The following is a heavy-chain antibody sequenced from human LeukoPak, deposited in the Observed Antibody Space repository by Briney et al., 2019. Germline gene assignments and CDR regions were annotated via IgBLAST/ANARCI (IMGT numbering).Heavy chain of an antibody. CDR3: AKVRGYYDFWSGYLNYYYYGMDV. CDR1: GFTFDDYA. J-gene: IGHJ6*02. V-gene: IGHV3-43*02. Sequence: PGGSLRLSCAASGFTFDDYAMHWVRQAPGKGLEWVSLISGDGGSTYYAASVKGRFTISRDNSKNSLYLQMNSLRTEDTALYYCAKVRGYYDFWSGYLNYYYYGMDVWGQGTTVTVSS. CDR2: ISGDGGST. D-gene: IGHD3-3*01.